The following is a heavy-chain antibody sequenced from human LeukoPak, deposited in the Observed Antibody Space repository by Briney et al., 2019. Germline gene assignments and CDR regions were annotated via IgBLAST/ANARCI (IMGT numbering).Heavy chain of an antibody. V-gene: IGHV4-59*12. Sequence: SETLSLTCTVSGGSISSYYWSWIRQPPGKGLEWIGYIYHSGSTYYNPSLKSRVTISVDRSKNQFSLKLSSVTAADTAVYYCASSYYDYVWGSYPLDYWGQGTLVTVSS. CDR2: IYHSGST. CDR1: GGSISSYY. D-gene: IGHD3-16*02. CDR3: ASSYYDYVWGSYPLDY. J-gene: IGHJ4*02.